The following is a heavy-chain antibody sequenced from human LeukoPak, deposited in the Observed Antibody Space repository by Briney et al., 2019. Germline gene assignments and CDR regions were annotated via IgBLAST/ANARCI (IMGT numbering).Heavy chain of an antibody. CDR3: ARQLGSKNAFDI. J-gene: IGHJ3*02. Sequence: KPSETLSLTCTVSGGSISSSSYYWGWLRQPPGKGLEWIGGISYSGSTYYNPSLKSRVTISVDTSKNQFSLKLSSVTAADTAVYYCARQLGSKNAFDIWGQGTMVTVSS. CDR2: ISYSGST. V-gene: IGHV4-39*01. CDR1: GGSISSSSYY.